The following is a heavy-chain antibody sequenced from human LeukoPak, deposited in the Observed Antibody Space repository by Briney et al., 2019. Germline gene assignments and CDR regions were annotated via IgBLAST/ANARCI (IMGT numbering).Heavy chain of an antibody. Sequence: GASVKVSCKASGGTFSSYALSWVRQAPGQGLEWMGRIIPILGLANYAQKFQGRVTITADKSTAYMELSSLRSEDPAVYYCASPNSGYEDSAMSLDYWGQGTLVTVSS. J-gene: IGHJ4*02. V-gene: IGHV1-69*04. CDR1: GGTFSSYA. CDR3: ASPNSGYEDSAMSLDY. CDR2: IIPILGLA. D-gene: IGHD5-12*01.